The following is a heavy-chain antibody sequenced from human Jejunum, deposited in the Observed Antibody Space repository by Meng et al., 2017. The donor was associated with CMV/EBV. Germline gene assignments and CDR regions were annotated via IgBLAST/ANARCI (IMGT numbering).Heavy chain of an antibody. CDR3: TRSLDY. Sequence: LKISCAASGLSFSNYWMDWVRQTPGKGLEWVANIKQDGGEKYYVDSVEGRFTISRDNAKNSLYLQMNSLRAEDTAVYYCTRSLDYWGQGTLVTVSS. J-gene: IGHJ4*02. V-gene: IGHV3-7*01. CDR2: IKQDGGEK. CDR1: GLSFSNYW.